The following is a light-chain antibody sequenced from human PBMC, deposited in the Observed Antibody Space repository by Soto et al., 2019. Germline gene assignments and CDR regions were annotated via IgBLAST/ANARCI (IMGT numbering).Light chain of an antibody. CDR2: DAS. J-gene: IGKJ3*01. CDR1: QNIDSR. V-gene: IGKV1-5*01. CDR3: QQYNSFSLFT. Sequence: DIQMAQSPSTLSASVGDRVTITCRASQNIDSRLAWYQQKPGKAPKLLVYDASTLERGVTSTFGGSGSGTDFTLTITNLQPEDFATYYCQQYNSFSLFTFGPGTKVETK.